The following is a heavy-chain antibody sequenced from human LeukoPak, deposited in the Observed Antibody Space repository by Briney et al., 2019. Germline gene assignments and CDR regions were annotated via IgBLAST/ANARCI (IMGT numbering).Heavy chain of an antibody. CDR3: ARDRGTWNDDGFDY. V-gene: IGHV4-38-2*02. Sequence: SETLSLTCTVSGYSISSGYHWVWIRQPPGKGLEWIGNIYFSGSTYYNPTLKSRVTISVDTSKNQFSLKLSSVTAADTAVYYCARDRGTWNDDGFDYWGQGTLVTVSS. CDR2: IYFSGST. J-gene: IGHJ4*02. D-gene: IGHD1-1*01. CDR1: GYSISSGYH.